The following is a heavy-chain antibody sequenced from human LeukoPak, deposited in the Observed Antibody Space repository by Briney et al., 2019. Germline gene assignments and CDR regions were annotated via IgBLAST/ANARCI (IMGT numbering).Heavy chain of an antibody. V-gene: IGHV4-34*01. CDR1: GTSFSAFIGYF. J-gene: IGHJ4*02. Sequence: SETLSLTCGVSGTSFSAFIGYFWTWIRQSPGKGLEWIGEINHSGSTNYNPSLKSRVTISVDTSKNQFSLKLSSVTAADTAVYYCARGGDIVLMVYAYFDYWGQGTLVTVSS. CDR2: INHSGST. CDR3: ARGGDIVLMVYAYFDY. D-gene: IGHD2-8*01.